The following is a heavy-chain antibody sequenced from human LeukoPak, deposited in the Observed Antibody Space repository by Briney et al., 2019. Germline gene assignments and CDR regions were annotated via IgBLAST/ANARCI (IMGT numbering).Heavy chain of an antibody. CDR1: GFTFSSSA. D-gene: IGHD2-2*01. V-gene: IGHV3-23*01. CDR3: AKDWVCQLPHELFDY. Sequence: GGSLRLSCAASGFTFSSSAMSWVRQAPGKGLEWVSFISGSCDSTYYADSVKGRFTISRDNSKNTLYLQMNSLRAEDTAVYYCAKDWVCQLPHELFDYWGEGTLVTVSS. CDR2: ISGSCDST. J-gene: IGHJ4*02.